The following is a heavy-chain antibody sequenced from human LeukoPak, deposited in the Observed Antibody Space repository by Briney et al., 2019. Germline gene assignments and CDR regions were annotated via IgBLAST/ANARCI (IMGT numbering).Heavy chain of an antibody. CDR1: GFTVSSNY. Sequence: GGSLRLSCAASGFTVSSNYMSWVRQAPGKGLEWVSVIYSGGSTYYADSVKGRFTISRDNSKNTLYLQMNSLRAEDTAVYYCAREGSGYYWDYFDYWGQGTLVTVSS. V-gene: IGHV3-66*01. J-gene: IGHJ4*02. D-gene: IGHD3-22*01. CDR3: AREGSGYYWDYFDY. CDR2: IYSGGST.